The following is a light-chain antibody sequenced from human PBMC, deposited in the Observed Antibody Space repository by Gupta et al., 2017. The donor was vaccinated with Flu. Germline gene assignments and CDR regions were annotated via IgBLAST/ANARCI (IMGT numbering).Light chain of an antibody. V-gene: IGLV2-11*01. CDR3: CSYAGSYSVV. J-gene: IGLJ2*01. CDR1: SSDVGAYEY. CDR2: DVY. Sequence: QSALTQPRSVSGSPGQSVSISCTGTSSDVGAYEYVSWYQQYPGKAPKVIIHDVYKRPSGVPDRVSASKSGNTASLTISGLQAEDEAYYDCCSYAGSYSVVFGGGTKVTVL.